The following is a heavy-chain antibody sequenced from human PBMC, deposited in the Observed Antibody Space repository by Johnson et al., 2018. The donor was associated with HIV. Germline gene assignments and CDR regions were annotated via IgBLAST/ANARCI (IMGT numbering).Heavy chain of an antibody. CDR1: GFTFDDYA. CDR2: ISWNSGGI. V-gene: IGHV3-9*01. J-gene: IGHJ3*02. Sequence: VQLVESGGVVVQPGGSLRLSCAASGFTFDDYAMHWVRQPPGKGLEWVSLISWNSGGIGYADSVKGRFTISRDNAKNSLYLQMNSLRAEDTAVYFCARGPIADDAFDIWGQGTKVTVSS. D-gene: IGHD3-16*02. CDR3: ARGPIADDAFDI.